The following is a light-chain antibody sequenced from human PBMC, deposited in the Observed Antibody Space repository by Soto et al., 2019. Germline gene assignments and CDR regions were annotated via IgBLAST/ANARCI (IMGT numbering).Light chain of an antibody. J-gene: IGLJ1*01. CDR1: SSDVGIYNY. CDR3: SSYTTSSTRV. V-gene: IGLV2-14*01. Sequence: QSVLTQPASVSGSPGQSIAISCTGSSSDVGIYNYVSWYQQHPGKVPKLIIYEVSNRPSGVSNRISGSKSGNTASLTISGLQAEDEADYYCSSYTTSSTRVFGTGTKVTV. CDR2: EVS.